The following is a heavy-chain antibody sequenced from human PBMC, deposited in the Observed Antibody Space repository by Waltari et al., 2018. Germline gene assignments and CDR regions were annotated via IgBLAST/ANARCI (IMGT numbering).Heavy chain of an antibody. V-gene: IGHV4-39*01. CDR1: GGSISSSSYY. J-gene: IGHJ4*02. D-gene: IGHD3-3*01. Sequence: QLQLQESGPGLVKPSETLSLTCTVSGGSISSSSYYWGWIRQPPGKGLEWIGSIYYSGSTYYNPSLKSRVTISVDTSKNQFSLKLSSVTAVDTAVYYCAVRVTIFGVVNFDYWGQGTLVTVSS. CDR2: IYYSGST. CDR3: AVRVTIFGVVNFDY.